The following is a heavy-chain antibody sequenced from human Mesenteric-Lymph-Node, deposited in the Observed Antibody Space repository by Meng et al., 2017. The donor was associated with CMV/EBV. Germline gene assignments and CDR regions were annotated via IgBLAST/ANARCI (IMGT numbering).Heavy chain of an antibody. J-gene: IGHJ5*02. CDR1: GGSSSSSNW. D-gene: IGHD6-19*01. Sequence: SGGSSSSSNWWSWVRQPPGKGLEWIGEIYHSGSTNYNPSLKSRVTISVDKSKNQFSLKLSSVTAADTAVYYCARGDSSGWRNWFDPWGQGTLVTVSS. CDR2: IYHSGST. V-gene: IGHV4-4*02. CDR3: ARGDSSGWRNWFDP.